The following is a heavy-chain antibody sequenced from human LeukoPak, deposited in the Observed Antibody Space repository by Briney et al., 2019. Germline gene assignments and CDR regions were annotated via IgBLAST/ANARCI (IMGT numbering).Heavy chain of an antibody. J-gene: IGHJ4*02. CDR3: ARDGYYYGSGSYSPFDN. V-gene: IGHV3-7*01. CDR1: GFTFSRYW. CDR2: IKEDGSEK. D-gene: IGHD3-10*01. Sequence: GGSLRLSCAASGFTFSRYWMSWVRQAPGKGLEWVANIKEDGSEKYYVDSVKGRFTISRDNTKNSVYLQMNSLRAEDTAVYYCARDGYYYGSGSYSPFDNWGQGTLVTVSS.